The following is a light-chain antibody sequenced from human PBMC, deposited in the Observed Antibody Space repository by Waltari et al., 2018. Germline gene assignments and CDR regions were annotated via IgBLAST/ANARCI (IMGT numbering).Light chain of an antibody. CDR3: SSYTSSSTRV. Sequence: QSALTQPASVSGSPGQSITISCTGTSSDVGGYNYVPWYQQHPDKAPKLMIYEVSNRPSGVSNRFSGSKSGNTASLTISGLQAEDEADYYCSSYTSSSTRVFGGGTKLTVL. V-gene: IGLV2-14*01. J-gene: IGLJ2*01. CDR2: EVS. CDR1: SSDVGGYNY.